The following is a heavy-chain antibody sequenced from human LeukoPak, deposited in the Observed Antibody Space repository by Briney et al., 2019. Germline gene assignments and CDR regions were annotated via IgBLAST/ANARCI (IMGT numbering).Heavy chain of an antibody. CDR2: IYYSGST. CDR1: GGSVSSGSYY. Sequence: SETLSLTCTVSGGSVSSGSYYWSWIRQPPGKGLEWIGYIYYSGSTNYNPSLKSRVTISVDTSKNQFSLKLSSATAADTAVYYCARVQYATGTQNLDYWGQGTLVTVSS. J-gene: IGHJ4*02. V-gene: IGHV4-61*01. D-gene: IGHD1-1*01. CDR3: ARVQYATGTQNLDY.